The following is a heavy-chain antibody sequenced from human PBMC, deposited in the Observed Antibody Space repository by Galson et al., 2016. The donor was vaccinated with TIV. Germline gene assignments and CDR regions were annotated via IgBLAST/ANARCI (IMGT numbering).Heavy chain of an antibody. J-gene: IGHJ3*01. V-gene: IGHV1-2*02. CDR1: GYSFTGYF. D-gene: IGHD3-10*01. CDR2: INPKTGAT. CDR3: ARSDSYYKYALDV. Sequence: SVKVSCKASGYSFTGYFMHWVRQAPGQGLEWMGWINPKTGATTYAQEFQGRITMTRDTSASTVYMDLNRLQSDDTAVYYCARSDSYYKYALDVWSQGTTVTVSS.